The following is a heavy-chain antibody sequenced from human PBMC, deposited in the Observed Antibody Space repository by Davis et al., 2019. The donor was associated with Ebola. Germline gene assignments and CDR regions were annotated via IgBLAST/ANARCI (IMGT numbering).Heavy chain of an antibody. CDR2: INHSGST. CDR1: GGSFSGYY. Sequence: GSLRLSCAVYGGSFSGYYWSWIRQPPGKGLEWIGEINHSGSTNYNPSLKSRVTISVDTSKNQFSLKLSSVTAADTAVYYCARGPAIYGSGRTLDVWGQGTTVTVSS. V-gene: IGHV4-34*01. J-gene: IGHJ6*02. CDR3: ARGPAIYGSGRTLDV. D-gene: IGHD3-10*01.